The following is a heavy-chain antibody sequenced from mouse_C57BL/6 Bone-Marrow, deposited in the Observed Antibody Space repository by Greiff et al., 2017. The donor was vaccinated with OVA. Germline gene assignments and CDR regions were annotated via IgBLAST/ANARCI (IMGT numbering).Heavy chain of an antibody. CDR2: IWGGGCT. Sequence: QVQLKASGPGLVAPSQSLSITCTVSGFSLTSYGVDWVRQPPGKGLAWLGVIWGGGCTNYNSALMSRLSISKDNSQSQVFLIMNSLQTDDTAMYYCARQSSGWRFAYWGQGTQVTVSA. D-gene: IGHD3-2*02. CDR1: GFSLTSYG. CDR3: ARQSSGWRFAY. J-gene: IGHJ3*01. V-gene: IGHV2-9*01.